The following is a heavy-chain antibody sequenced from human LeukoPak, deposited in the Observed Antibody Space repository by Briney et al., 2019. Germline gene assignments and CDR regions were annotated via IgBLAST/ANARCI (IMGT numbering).Heavy chain of an antibody. D-gene: IGHD2-2*01. Sequence: SETLSLTCAVSGGSISSTNWWSWVRQSPGKGLEWIGEIYYTGTANYNASLKSRVSMSVDKSKNQFSLKLSSVTAADTAVYYCARGGTVVPAAKTAFDIWGQGTMVTVSS. J-gene: IGHJ3*02. V-gene: IGHV4-4*02. CDR2: IYYTGTA. CDR1: GGSISSTNW. CDR3: ARGGTVVPAAKTAFDI.